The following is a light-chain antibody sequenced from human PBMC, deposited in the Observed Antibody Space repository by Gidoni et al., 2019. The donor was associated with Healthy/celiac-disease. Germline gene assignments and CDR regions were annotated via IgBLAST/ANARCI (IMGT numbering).Light chain of an antibody. CDR2: DAS. CDR1: QRVSSY. J-gene: IGKJ4*01. V-gene: IGKV3-11*01. Sequence: EIVLTQSPATLSVSPGDRATLSCRASQRVSSYLAWYQQKPGQAPRLLIYDASNRATGIPARFSGSGSGTDFTLTISSLEPEDFAVYYCQQRSNWRITFGGGTKVEIK. CDR3: QQRSNWRIT.